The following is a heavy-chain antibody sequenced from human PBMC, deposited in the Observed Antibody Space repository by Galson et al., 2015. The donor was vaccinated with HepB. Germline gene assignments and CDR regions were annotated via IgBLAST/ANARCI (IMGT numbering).Heavy chain of an antibody. CDR2: IKNDGSEE. D-gene: IGHD3-16*01. J-gene: IGHJ4*02. Sequence: SLRLSCAASGFTFSYFWMGWVRQAPGKGLEWVAKIKNDGSEEYYVDSVKGRVAISRDNAKNSPYLQMNSLRVEDTAVYFCARVRGFGLAIKGYFDYSGQGALLTVSS. CDR1: GFTFSYFW. V-gene: IGHV3-7*04. CDR3: ARVRGFGLAIKGYFDY.